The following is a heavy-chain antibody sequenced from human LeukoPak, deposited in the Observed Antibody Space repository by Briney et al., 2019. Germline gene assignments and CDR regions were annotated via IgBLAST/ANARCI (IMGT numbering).Heavy chain of an antibody. J-gene: IGHJ4*02. CDR3: AKTIYCSGGSCYGSIDY. CDR1: GFTFSSYA. CDR2: LNWNGGST. Sequence: GGSLRLSCAASGFTFSSYAMSWVRQAPGKGLEWVSGLNWNGGSTGYADSVKGRFTISRDNSKNTLYLQMNSLRPEDTAVYYCAKTIYCSGGSCYGSIDYWGQGTLVTVSS. V-gene: IGHV3-23*01. D-gene: IGHD2-15*01.